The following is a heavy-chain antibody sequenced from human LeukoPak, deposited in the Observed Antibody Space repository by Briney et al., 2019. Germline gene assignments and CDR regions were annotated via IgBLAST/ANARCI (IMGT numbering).Heavy chain of an antibody. V-gene: IGHV1-2*02. J-gene: IGHJ5*02. Sequence: GASVKVSCKASGYTFTGYYMHWVRQAPGQGLEWMGWINPNSGGTNYAQKFQGRVTMTRDTSISTAYMELSRLRSDDTAVYYCARGLPAAIINWFDPWGQGTLVTVSS. CDR2: INPNSGGT. CDR3: ARGLPAAIINWFDP. CDR1: GYTFTGYY. D-gene: IGHD2-2*01.